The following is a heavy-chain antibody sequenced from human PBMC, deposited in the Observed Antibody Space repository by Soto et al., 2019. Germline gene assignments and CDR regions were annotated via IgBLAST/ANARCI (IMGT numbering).Heavy chain of an antibody. CDR1: GGSISSSSYY. Sequence: QLQLQESGPGLVKPSETLSLTCTVSGGSISSSSYYWGWIRQPPGKGLEWIGSIYYSGSTYYNPSLKSRVTISVDTSKNQFSLKLSSVTAADTAVYYCARRLMVYAGGSDYWGQGTLVTVSS. CDR3: ARRLMVYAGGSDY. V-gene: IGHV4-39*01. J-gene: IGHJ4*02. D-gene: IGHD2-8*01. CDR2: IYYSGST.